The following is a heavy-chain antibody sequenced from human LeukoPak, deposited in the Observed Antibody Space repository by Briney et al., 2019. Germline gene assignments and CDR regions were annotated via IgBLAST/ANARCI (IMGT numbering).Heavy chain of an antibody. D-gene: IGHD6-19*01. CDR3: ARDRRGSGWPYYYYGMDV. CDR2: IYYSGST. J-gene: IGHJ6*04. V-gene: IGHV4-30-4*01. CDR1: GGSISSGDYY. Sequence: PSQTLSLTCTVSGGSISSGDYYWSWIRPPPGKGLAWIGYIYYSGSTYYNPSLKSRVTISVDTSKNQFSLKLSSVTAADTAVYYCARDRRGSGWPYYYYGMDVWGKGTTVTVSS.